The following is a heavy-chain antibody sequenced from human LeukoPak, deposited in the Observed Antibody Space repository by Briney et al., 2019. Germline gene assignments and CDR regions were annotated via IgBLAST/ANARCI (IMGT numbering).Heavy chain of an antibody. V-gene: IGHV3-23*01. J-gene: IGHJ4*02. Sequence: PGGSLRPSCAASGFTFSTFAMSWVRQAPGKGLEWVSAISGGGGSTYYADSVKGRFTISRDNSKNTLYLQMNRLRAEDTAVYSCATSPYYDSSGKSYYFAYWGQGPLVTVSS. CDR3: ATSPYYDSSGKSYYFAY. CDR2: ISGGGGST. D-gene: IGHD3-22*01. CDR1: GFTFSTFA.